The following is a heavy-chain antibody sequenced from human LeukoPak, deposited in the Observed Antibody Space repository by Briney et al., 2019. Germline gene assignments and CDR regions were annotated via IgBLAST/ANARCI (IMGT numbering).Heavy chain of an antibody. D-gene: IGHD2-21*02. V-gene: IGHV4-61*02. J-gene: IGHJ3*02. CDR2: IYTSGST. CDR1: GGSISSGSYY. CDR3: AREGNSAVTANPRFDAFDI. Sequence: SQTLSLTCTVSGGSISSGSYYWSWIRQPAGKGLEWIGRIYTSGSTNCNPSLKSRVTISVDTSKNQFSLKLSSVTAADTAVYYCAREGNSAVTANPRFDAFDIWGQGTMVTVSS.